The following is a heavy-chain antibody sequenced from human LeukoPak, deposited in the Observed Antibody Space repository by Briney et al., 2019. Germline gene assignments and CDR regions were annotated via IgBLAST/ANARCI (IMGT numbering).Heavy chain of an antibody. CDR1: GGSISSSSYY. CDR2: IYYSGST. V-gene: IGHV4-39*01. D-gene: IGHD3-16*01. J-gene: IGHJ4*02. Sequence: SETLSLTCTVSGGSISSSSYYWGWIRQPPGKGLEWIGSIYYSGSTYYNPSLKSRVTISVDTSKNQFSLKLSSVTAADTAVYYCARRRTLGGQMDYWGQGTLVTVSS. CDR3: ARRRTLGGQMDY.